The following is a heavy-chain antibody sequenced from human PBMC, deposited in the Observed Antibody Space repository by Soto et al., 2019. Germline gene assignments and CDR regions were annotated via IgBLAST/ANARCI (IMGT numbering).Heavy chain of an antibody. J-gene: IGHJ4*02. Sequence: GGSLRLSCAASGFTFRGYWMSWVRQAPGKGLEWAANIKEDGSEKYYVESVRGRFTISRDNAKNSLYLQMNSLRAADTAVYYCTRATNHDYWGQGTLVTVSS. CDR3: TRATNHDY. V-gene: IGHV3-7*05. CDR2: IKEDGSEK. CDR1: GFTFRGYW.